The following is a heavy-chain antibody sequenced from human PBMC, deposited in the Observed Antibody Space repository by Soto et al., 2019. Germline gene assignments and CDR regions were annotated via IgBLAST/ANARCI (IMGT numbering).Heavy chain of an antibody. Sequence: GGSLRLSCAASGFTFSSYGMHWVRQAPGKGLEWVAVIWYDGSNKYYADSVKGRFTISRDNSKNTLYLQMNSLRAEDTAVYYCAKAPSSGWGIDYWGQGTLVTVSS. CDR1: GFTFSSYG. J-gene: IGHJ4*02. CDR2: IWYDGSNK. V-gene: IGHV3-33*06. CDR3: AKAPSSGWGIDY. D-gene: IGHD6-19*01.